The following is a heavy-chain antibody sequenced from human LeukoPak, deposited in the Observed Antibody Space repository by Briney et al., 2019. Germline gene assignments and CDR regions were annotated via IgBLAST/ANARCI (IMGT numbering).Heavy chain of an antibody. CDR3: ARGARGRLLYFDY. J-gene: IGHJ4*02. D-gene: IGHD2-21*01. CDR2: ISSSSSYI. CDR1: GFTFSSYS. V-gene: IGHV3-21*01. Sequence: GGSLRLSCAASGFTFSSYSMNWVRQAPGKGLEWVSSISSSSSYIYYADSVKGRFTISRDNAKNSLYLQMNSLRAEDTAVFYCARGARGRLLYFDYWGQGTLVTVSS.